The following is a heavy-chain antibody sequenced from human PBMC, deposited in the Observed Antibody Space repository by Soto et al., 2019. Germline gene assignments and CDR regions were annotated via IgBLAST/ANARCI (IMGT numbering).Heavy chain of an antibody. CDR1: GDSISSYY. CDR2: IYYTGST. J-gene: IGHJ4*02. CDR3: ARRAGAVPGRIDF. V-gene: IGHV4-59*08. Sequence: HVQLQESGPGLVKPSETLSLICTVSGDSISSYYWSWIRQPPGKGLEWIGFIYYTGSTNYNPSLKSRVTISVDTSKNQLSLKLSSVTAADTAVYYCARRAGAVPGRIDFWGQRTLVTVSS. D-gene: IGHD6-19*01.